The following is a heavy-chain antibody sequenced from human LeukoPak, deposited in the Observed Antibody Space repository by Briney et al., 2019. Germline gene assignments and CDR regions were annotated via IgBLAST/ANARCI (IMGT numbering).Heavy chain of an antibody. CDR3: ARGRVAVAGTSANWFDP. D-gene: IGHD6-19*01. Sequence: SETLSLTCTVSGGSISSYYWSWIRQPPGKGLEWIGYIYYGGSTNYNPSLKSRVTISVDTSKNQFSLKLSSVTAADTAVYYCARGRVAVAGTSANWFDPWGQGTLVTVSS. CDR1: GGSISSYY. J-gene: IGHJ5*02. V-gene: IGHV4-59*01. CDR2: IYYGGST.